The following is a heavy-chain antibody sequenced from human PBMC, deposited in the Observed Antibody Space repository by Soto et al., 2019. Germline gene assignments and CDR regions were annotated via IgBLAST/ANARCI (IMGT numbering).Heavy chain of an antibody. V-gene: IGHV4-39*01. CDR3: ATTYFFGSGSGY. J-gene: IGHJ4*02. D-gene: IGHD3-10*01. CDR1: GGSISSSSYY. CDR2: IYYSGST. Sequence: TSETLSLTCTVSGGSISSSSYYWGWIRQPPGKGLEWIGSIYYSGSTYYNPSLKSRVTISVDTSKNQFSLKLTSVTAADTAVYYCATTYFFGSGSGYWGQGTLVTVSS.